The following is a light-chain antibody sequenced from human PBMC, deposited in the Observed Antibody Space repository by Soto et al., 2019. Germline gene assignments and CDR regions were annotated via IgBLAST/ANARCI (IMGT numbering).Light chain of an antibody. V-gene: IGKV3-20*01. Sequence: EIVLTQSPGTLSLSPGERATLSCRASQSISSSSLAWYQQRPGQAPKLLIYVASSRATGIPDRFSGSGSGTDFTITISRLETEDFAVYYCQQYGSSPVTFGQGTKVEIK. CDR2: VAS. CDR1: QSISSSS. CDR3: QQYGSSPVT. J-gene: IGKJ1*01.